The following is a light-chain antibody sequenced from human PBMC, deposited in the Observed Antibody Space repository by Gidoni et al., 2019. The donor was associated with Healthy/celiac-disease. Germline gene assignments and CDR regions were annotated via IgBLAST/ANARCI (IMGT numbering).Light chain of an antibody. CDR1: QSISSW. CDR3: QQYNSYSAT. Sequence: DIQMTQSPSTLSASVGDRVTITCRASQSISSWLAWYQQKPGKAPKLLIYDASSLESGVPSRFSGSGSGTEFTLTISSLQPDDFATYYCQQYNSYSATCGQGTKVEIK. CDR2: DAS. V-gene: IGKV1-5*01. J-gene: IGKJ1*01.